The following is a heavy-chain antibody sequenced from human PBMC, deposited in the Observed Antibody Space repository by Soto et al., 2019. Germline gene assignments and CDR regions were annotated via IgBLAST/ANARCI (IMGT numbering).Heavy chain of an antibody. V-gene: IGHV1-69*01. J-gene: IGHJ6*02. Sequence: QVQLVQSGAEVKKPGSSVKVSCKASGGTFSSYAISWVRQAHGQGLERMGGIIPIFGTANYAQKFQGRVTITADESTSTAYMELSSLRSEDTAVYYCARGYCSSTSCSHSYGMDVWGQGTTVTVSS. CDR2: IIPIFGTA. D-gene: IGHD2-2*01. CDR3: ARGYCSSTSCSHSYGMDV. CDR1: GGTFSSYA.